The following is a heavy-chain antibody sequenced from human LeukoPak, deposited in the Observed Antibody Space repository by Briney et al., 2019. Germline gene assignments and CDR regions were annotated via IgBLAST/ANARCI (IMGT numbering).Heavy chain of an antibody. CDR3: AKRPLRSTSYYYFDN. D-gene: IGHD2-2*01. CDR2: ISGSGGST. Sequence: GGSLRLSCAASGFTFSSYAMSWVRQAPGKGLEWVSTISGSGGSTDYADPVEGRFTISRDNSKNTLYLQMNNLRAEDTAVYYCAKRPLRSTSYYYFDNWGQGTLVTVSS. CDR1: GFTFSSYA. V-gene: IGHV3-23*01. J-gene: IGHJ4*02.